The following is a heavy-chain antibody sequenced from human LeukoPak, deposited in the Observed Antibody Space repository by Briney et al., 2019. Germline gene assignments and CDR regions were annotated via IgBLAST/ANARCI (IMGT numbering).Heavy chain of an antibody. V-gene: IGHV3-23*01. CDR3: AKDGRTYYYGSGGYFGWFDP. D-gene: IGHD3-10*01. J-gene: IGHJ5*02. Sequence: GGSLRLSCAASGFTFSSYAMSWLRQAPGKGLEWVSSISGSGDITYSADSVKGRFTISRDNSKNTVYLQMNSLRVEDTAVYYCAKDGRTYYYGSGGYFGWFDPWGQGTLVTVSS. CDR2: ISGSGDIT. CDR1: GFTFSSYA.